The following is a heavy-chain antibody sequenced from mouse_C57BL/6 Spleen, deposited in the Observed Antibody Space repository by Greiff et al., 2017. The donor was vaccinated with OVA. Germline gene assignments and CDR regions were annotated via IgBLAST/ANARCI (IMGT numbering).Heavy chain of an antibody. CDR2: ISDGGSYT. CDR3: ARVSSWYFDV. Sequence: EVKLMESGGGLVKPGGSLKLSCAASGFTFSSYAMSWVRQTPEKRLEWVATISDGGSYTDYPDNVKGRFTISRDNAKNNLYLQMSHLKSEDTAMYYGARVSSWYFDVWGTGTTLTVSS. CDR1: GFTFSSYA. J-gene: IGHJ1*03. V-gene: IGHV5-4*03.